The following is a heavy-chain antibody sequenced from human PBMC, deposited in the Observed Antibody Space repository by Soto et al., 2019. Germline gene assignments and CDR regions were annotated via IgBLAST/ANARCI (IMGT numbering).Heavy chain of an antibody. D-gene: IGHD5-18*01. CDR1: GGSISSYY. V-gene: IGHV4-59*01. Sequence: SETLSLTCTVSGGSISSYYWSWIRQPPGKGLEWIGYIYYSGSTNYNPSLKSRVTISVDTSKNQFSLKLSSVTAADTAVYYCARTLSMGINLWSVTKWFDPWGQGPLVTVSS. J-gene: IGHJ5*02. CDR2: IYYSGST. CDR3: ARTLSMGINLWSVTKWFDP.